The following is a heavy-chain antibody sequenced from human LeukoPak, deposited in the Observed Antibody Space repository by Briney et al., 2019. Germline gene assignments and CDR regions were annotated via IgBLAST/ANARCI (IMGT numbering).Heavy chain of an antibody. D-gene: IGHD1-26*01. CDR1: GFTSIAYA. CDR2: LSNSGGST. CDR3: AKQALYSGSYYFDY. J-gene: IGHJ4*02. Sequence: PGGSLRLSCVGSGFTSIAYALTWARQAPGKGLEWVSALSNSGGSTYYADSVKGRFTISRDNSKNTLYLQMNSLRAEDTAVYYCAKQALYSGSYYFDYWGQGTLVTVSS. V-gene: IGHV3-23*01.